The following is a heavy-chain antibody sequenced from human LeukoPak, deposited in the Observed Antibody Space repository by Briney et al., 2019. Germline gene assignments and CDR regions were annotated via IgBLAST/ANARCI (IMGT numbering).Heavy chain of an antibody. D-gene: IGHD2-15*01. CDR3: AAAQNFPVYCSGGSCSYYFDY. J-gene: IGHJ4*02. Sequence: GTSVTVSCKASGFTFTSSAMQWVRQARGQRLEWVGWIVVGSGNTNYAQKFQERVTITRDMSTSTAYMELSSLRSEDTAVYYCAAAQNFPVYCSGGSCSYYFDYWGQGTLVTVSS. V-gene: IGHV1-58*02. CDR2: IVVGSGNT. CDR1: GFTFTSSA.